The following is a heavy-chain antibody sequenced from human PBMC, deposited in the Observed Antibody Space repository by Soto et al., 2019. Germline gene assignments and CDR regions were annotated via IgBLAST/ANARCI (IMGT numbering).Heavy chain of an antibody. CDR3: AAIRIAATREEYYFDY. J-gene: IGHJ4*02. Sequence: ASVKVSCKASRFTFTSSSVQWVLQARGQRLEWIGWIVVGSGNTNYAQKFQERVTITRDMSTSTAYMELSSLRSEDTAVYYCAAIRIAATREEYYFDYWGQGTLVTVSS. V-gene: IGHV1-58*01. CDR1: RFTFTSSS. D-gene: IGHD2-15*01. CDR2: IVVGSGNT.